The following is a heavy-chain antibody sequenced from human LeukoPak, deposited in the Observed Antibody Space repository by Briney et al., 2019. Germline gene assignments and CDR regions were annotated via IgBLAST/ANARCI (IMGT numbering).Heavy chain of an antibody. V-gene: IGHV3-30*02. J-gene: IGHJ4*02. D-gene: IGHD6-19*01. Sequence: PGGSLRLSCAASGFTFSSYGMHWVRQAPGKGLEWVAFIRYDGSNKYYADSVKGRFTISRDNSKNTLYLQMNSLRAEDTAVYYCARVGTNKGIAVAGNDYWGQGTLVTVSS. CDR2: IRYDGSNK. CDR3: ARVGTNKGIAVAGNDY. CDR1: GFTFSSYG.